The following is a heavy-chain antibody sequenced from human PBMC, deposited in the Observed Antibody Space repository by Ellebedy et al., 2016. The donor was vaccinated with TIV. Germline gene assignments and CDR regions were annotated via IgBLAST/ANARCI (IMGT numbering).Heavy chain of an antibody. CDR2: ITPDGTGT. CDR1: GFSFGAHW. Sequence: GGSLRLXCVASGFSFGAHWMHWVRQVPGKGLMWVSRITPDGTGTKYADSVRGRFTITRDNTKNTLHLQMNSLRADDTALYYCARGDHDYGDSFDYWGQGILVIVSS. D-gene: IGHD4-17*01. CDR3: ARGDHDYGDSFDY. J-gene: IGHJ4*01. V-gene: IGHV3-74*03.